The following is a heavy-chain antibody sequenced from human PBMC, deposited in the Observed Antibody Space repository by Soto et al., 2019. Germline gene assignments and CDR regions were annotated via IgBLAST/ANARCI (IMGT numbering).Heavy chain of an antibody. Sequence: GGSPILPCAAPGLPFPRHGMHRVPPAPGKGLEWVAVISFDGLKKYYADSVKGRFTISRDNSNTTLFLQMNTLRPEDTAVYYCAQDRSGSYPFYYGMDVWGQGTTVTVSS. CDR1: GLPFPRHG. V-gene: IGHV3-30*18. CDR2: ISFDGLKK. D-gene: IGHD1-26*01. CDR3: AQDRSGSYPFYYGMDV. J-gene: IGHJ6*02.